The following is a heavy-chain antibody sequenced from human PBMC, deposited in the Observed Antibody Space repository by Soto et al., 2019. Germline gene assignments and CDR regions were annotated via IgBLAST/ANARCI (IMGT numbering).Heavy chain of an antibody. CDR1: GGTFSSYT. V-gene: IGHV1-69*01. CDR2: INPRLGTA. Sequence: QVQLVQSGAEVKKPGSSVKVSCKASGGTFSSYTINWVRQAPGQGLEWVGRINPRLGTANYAQKFQGRVTLTADESTSKAYMEVSSLRTEDTAVYYCARSYGSGGTCFHDWFDPWGQGTLVTVSS. J-gene: IGHJ5*02. D-gene: IGHD2-15*01. CDR3: ARSYGSGGTCFHDWFDP.